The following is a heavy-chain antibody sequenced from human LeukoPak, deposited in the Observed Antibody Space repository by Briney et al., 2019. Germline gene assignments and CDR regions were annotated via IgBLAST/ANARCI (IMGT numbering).Heavy chain of an antibody. CDR2: ISGGGDAA. Sequence: GGSLRLPCIASGFSFSGYAMSWVRQAPGKGLEWVSAISGGGDAAYYADSVKGRFTISRDNSKNTLYLQMNSLRAEDTAVYYCPRKYDSSGYSDYWGRGTLVTVSS. CDR1: GFSFSGYA. D-gene: IGHD3-22*01. V-gene: IGHV3-23*01. J-gene: IGHJ4*02. CDR3: PRKYDSSGYSDY.